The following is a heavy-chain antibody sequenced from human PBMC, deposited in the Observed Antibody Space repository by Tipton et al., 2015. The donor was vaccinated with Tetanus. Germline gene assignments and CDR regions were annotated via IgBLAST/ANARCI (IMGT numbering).Heavy chain of an antibody. Sequence: SLRLSCAVTGGSISGPNWWSWVRQAPGKGLEWIGEIYYSGTTNYNPSLKSRVTISTDKSKNQVSLRLNSVTAADTAVYFCARTPDYYYGMDVWGQGTTVTVSS. J-gene: IGHJ6*02. CDR2: IYYSGTT. CDR3: ARTPDYYYGMDV. V-gene: IGHV4-4*01. CDR1: GGSISGPNW.